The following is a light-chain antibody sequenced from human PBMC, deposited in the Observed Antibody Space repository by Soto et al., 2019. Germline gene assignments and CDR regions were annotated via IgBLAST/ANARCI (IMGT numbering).Light chain of an antibody. CDR2: DAS. J-gene: IGKJ3*01. Sequence: EIVLTQSPATLSLSPGERATLSCRASQSVSSYLAWYQQKPGQAPRLLIYDASNRATGIPARFSGSGSGTDFTLTIISLGPEDFAVYYCQQRSSWPFTFGPGTKVDIK. CDR1: QSVSSY. V-gene: IGKV3-11*01. CDR3: QQRSSWPFT.